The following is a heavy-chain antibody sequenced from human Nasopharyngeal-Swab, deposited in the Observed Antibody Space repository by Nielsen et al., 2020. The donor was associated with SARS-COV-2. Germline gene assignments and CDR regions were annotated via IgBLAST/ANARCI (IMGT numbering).Heavy chain of an antibody. Sequence: ASVKVSCKASGGTFISYSISWVRQAPGQGLEWMGWISAYNGNTNYAQKLQGRVTMTTDTSTSTAYMELRSLRSDDTDVYYCAREDRGYCSGGSCYKNFDYWGQGNLVTVSS. CDR1: GGTFISYS. D-gene: IGHD2-15*01. CDR2: ISAYNGNT. V-gene: IGHV1-18*01. J-gene: IGHJ4*02. CDR3: AREDRGYCSGGSCYKNFDY.